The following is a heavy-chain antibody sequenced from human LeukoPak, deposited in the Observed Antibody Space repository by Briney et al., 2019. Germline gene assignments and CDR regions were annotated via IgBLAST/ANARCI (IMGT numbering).Heavy chain of an antibody. V-gene: IGHV3-33*08. CDR3: ARVRAAAGLDY. Sequence: PGRSLTLSCAASGFTFSSYAMHWVRQAPGKGLEWVAVIWYDGSNKYYADSVKGRFTISRDNSKNTLYLQMNSLRAEDTAVYYCARVRAAAGLDYWGQGTLVTVSS. CDR1: GFTFSSYA. CDR2: IWYDGSNK. J-gene: IGHJ4*02. D-gene: IGHD6-13*01.